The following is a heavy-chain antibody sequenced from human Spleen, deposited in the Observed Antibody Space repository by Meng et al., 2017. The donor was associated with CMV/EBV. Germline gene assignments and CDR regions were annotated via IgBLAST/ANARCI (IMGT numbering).Heavy chain of an antibody. CDR1: GGTFSSYA. CDR3: ARQTGRPSRAFDI. V-gene: IGHV1-69*05. CDR2: IIPIFGTA. D-gene: IGHD1-1*01. J-gene: IGHJ3*02. Sequence: SVKVSCKASGGTFSSYAISWVRQAPGQGLEWMGGIIPIFGTANYAQKFQGRVTITTDESTSTAYMELSSLRSEDTAVYYCARQTGRPSRAFDIWGQGTMVTVSS.